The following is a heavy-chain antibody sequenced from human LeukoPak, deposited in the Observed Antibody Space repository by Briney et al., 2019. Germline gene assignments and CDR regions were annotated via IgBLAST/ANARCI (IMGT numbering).Heavy chain of an antibody. CDR3: ARGTPTAPRSAFDI. J-gene: IGHJ3*02. CDR2: INPDSGGT. D-gene: IGHD1-14*01. CDR1: GYTFTGYY. Sequence: GASVKVSCRASGYTFTGYYMSWVRQAPGQGLEWMGWINPDSGGTHYAQNFQGWVTMTRDTSISTAYMELSRLRSDDTAVYYCARGTPTAPRSAFDIWGQGTMVTVSS. V-gene: IGHV1-2*04.